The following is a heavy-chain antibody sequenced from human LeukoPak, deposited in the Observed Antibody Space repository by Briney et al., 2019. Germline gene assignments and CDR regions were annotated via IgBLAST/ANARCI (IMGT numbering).Heavy chain of an antibody. D-gene: IGHD3-3*01. V-gene: IGHV3-48*04. CDR3: ARAEGYYYDFYFDY. J-gene: IGHJ4*02. Sequence: GGSLRLSCAASGFTFSSYSMNWVRQAPGKGLEWVSYISSSSSTIYYADSAKGRFTISRDNAKNSLYLQMNSLRAEDTAVYYCARAEGYYYDFYFDYWGQGTLVTVSS. CDR2: ISSSSSTI. CDR1: GFTFSSYS.